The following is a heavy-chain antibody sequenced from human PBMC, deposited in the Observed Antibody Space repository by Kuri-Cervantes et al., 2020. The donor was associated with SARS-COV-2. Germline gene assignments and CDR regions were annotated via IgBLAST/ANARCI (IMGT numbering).Heavy chain of an antibody. CDR2: ISGSGGST. CDR1: RFTFTSYA. V-gene: IGHV3-23*01. D-gene: IGHD1-1*01. J-gene: IGHJ4*02. Sequence: GGSLRLSCAASRFTFTSYAMSWVRQAPGKGLEWVSGISGSGGSTYYADSVKGRFTISRDNSKNTLYLQMNSLRAEDTAVYYCVRDGDHWNFDYWGQGTLVTVSS. CDR3: VRDGDHWNFDY.